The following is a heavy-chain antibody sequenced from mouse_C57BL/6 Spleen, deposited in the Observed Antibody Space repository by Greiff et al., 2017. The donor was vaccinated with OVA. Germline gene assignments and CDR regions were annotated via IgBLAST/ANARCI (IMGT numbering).Heavy chain of an antibody. V-gene: IGHV1-80*01. Sequence: VKLQESGAELVKPGASVKISCKASGYAFSSYWMNWVKQRPGKGLEWIGQIYPGDGDTNYNGKFKGKATLTADKSSSTAYMQLSSLTSEDSAVYFCAREGAIYYGNYFLDWGQGTTLTVSS. CDR3: AREGAIYYGNYFLD. CDR1: GYAFSSYW. J-gene: IGHJ2*01. D-gene: IGHD2-1*01. CDR2: IYPGDGDT.